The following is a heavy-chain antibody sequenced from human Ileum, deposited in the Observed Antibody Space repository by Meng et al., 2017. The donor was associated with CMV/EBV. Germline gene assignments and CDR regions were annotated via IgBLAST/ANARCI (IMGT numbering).Heavy chain of an antibody. V-gene: IGHV4-4*07. J-gene: IGHJ5*02. D-gene: IGHD3-10*01. Sequence: QTQESSPTLLQPSETLSLTCTVTGGSLTSYSWTWIRQPAGKGLEWIGRIHPTGTTDDNPSLRSRVSMSLDKSKNQFSLKLTSVTAADTAVYYCARAAARGVPVDLWGQGTLVTVS. CDR1: GGSLTSYS. CDR3: ARAAARGVPVDL. CDR2: IHPTGTT.